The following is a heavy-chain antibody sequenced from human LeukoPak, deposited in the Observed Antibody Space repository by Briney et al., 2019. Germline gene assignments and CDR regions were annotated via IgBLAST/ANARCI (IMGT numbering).Heavy chain of an antibody. J-gene: IGHJ4*02. CDR2: ISGDGDST. CDR3: AKDSLEAAGNFDC. CDR1: GFIFHDYA. Sequence: PGGSLRLSCAASGFIFHDYAIHWVRQAPGKGLEWVSLISGDGDSTYYADSVKGRFTMSRDNSRNSAYLQMNSLRSEDTALYYCAKDSLEAAGNFDCWGQGTLVTVSP. D-gene: IGHD6-13*01. V-gene: IGHV3-43*02.